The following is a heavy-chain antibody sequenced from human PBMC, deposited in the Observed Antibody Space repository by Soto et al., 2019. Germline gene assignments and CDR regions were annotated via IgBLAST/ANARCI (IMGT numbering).Heavy chain of an antibody. Sequence: SETLSLTCSLSGDSIISSGYYWDWIRQPPGKGLEWIGYIYYSGSTSHNPSLKSRVTISVDSSKIQFSLKLSSVTAADTAVYYCARVPGPWGQGTLVT. V-gene: IGHV4-39*07. J-gene: IGHJ5*02. CDR3: ARVPGP. CDR1: GDSIISSGYY. CDR2: IYYSGST.